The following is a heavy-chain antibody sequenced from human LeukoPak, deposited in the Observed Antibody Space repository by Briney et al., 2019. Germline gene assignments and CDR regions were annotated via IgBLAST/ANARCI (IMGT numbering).Heavy chain of an antibody. CDR1: GFSFSTYA. CDR3: AKDYLGSSNAFDI. Sequence: GGSLRLSCAGSGFSFSTYAMSWVRQAPGKGLKWVSGISGSGGSTYYADSVRGRFTISRDNSKNTSYLQMNSLRAEDTAVYYCAKDYLGSSNAFDIWGQGTMVTVSP. D-gene: IGHD6-13*01. V-gene: IGHV3-23*01. CDR2: ISGSGGST. J-gene: IGHJ3*02.